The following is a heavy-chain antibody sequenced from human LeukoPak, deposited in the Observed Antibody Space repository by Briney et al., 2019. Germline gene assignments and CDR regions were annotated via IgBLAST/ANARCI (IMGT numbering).Heavy chain of an antibody. CDR1: GFIFTSFA. J-gene: IGHJ6*02. D-gene: IGHD1-26*01. CDR2: IVVGSGNT. Sequence: GALVEVSCKAFGFIFTSFAAQWVRQAGGQRLGWLGWIVVGSGNTNYAQKFQERVTITRDMSTSTAYMELSSLRSEDTAVYYCAAVGDPSYYYSYGMDVWGQGTTVTVSS. V-gene: IGHV1-58*01. CDR3: AAVGDPSYYYSYGMDV.